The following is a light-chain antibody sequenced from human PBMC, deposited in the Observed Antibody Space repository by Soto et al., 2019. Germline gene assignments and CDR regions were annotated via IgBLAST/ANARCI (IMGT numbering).Light chain of an antibody. V-gene: IGKV3-11*01. CDR2: DAS. J-gene: IGKJ5*01. Sequence: EIVLTQSPATLSLSPGERATLSCRASQSVSSYLAWYQQTPGQAPRLLIYDASNRATGIPARFSGSGSGTDFTLAIRSLEPEDFAVYYCQQRSNWPITFGQGTRLEIK. CDR1: QSVSSY. CDR3: QQRSNWPIT.